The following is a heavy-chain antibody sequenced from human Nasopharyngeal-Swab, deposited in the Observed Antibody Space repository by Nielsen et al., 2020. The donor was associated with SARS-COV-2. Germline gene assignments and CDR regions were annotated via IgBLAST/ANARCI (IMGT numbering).Heavy chain of an antibody. V-gene: IGHV3-48*01. CDR1: GFTFSSYS. CDR3: ATKVVPAAEYYYYYYMDV. D-gene: IGHD2-2*01. J-gene: IGHJ6*03. Sequence: GESLKISCAASGFTFSSYSMNWVRQAPGKGLEWVSYISSSSSTIYYADSVKGRFTISSDNAKNSLYLQMNSLRAEDTAVYYCATKVVPAAEYYYYYYMDVWGKGTTVTVSS. CDR2: ISSSSSTI.